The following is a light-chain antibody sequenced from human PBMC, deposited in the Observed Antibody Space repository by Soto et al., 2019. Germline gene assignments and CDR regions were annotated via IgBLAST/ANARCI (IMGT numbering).Light chain of an antibody. Sequence: EIMLAQSPGTLSLSPGERATLSCRASQSVSSNLAWYQQKPGQAPRLLIYGASTRATGIPARFSGSGSGTEFTLTISSLQSEDFAVYYCQQYNNWPRTFGQGTMVDI. CDR3: QQYNNWPRT. CDR2: GAS. V-gene: IGKV3-15*01. J-gene: IGKJ1*01. CDR1: QSVSSN.